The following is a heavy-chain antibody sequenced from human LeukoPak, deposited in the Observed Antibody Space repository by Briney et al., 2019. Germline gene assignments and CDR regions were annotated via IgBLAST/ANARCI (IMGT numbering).Heavy chain of an antibody. Sequence: SVKVPCKASGGTFSSYAISWVRQAPGQGLEWMGRIIPILGIANYAQKFQGRVTITADKSTSTAYMELSSLRSEDTAVYYCAGRGYCSGGSCYSREEFDYWGQGTLVTVSS. CDR1: GGTFSSYA. V-gene: IGHV1-69*04. CDR2: IIPILGIA. J-gene: IGHJ4*02. D-gene: IGHD2-15*01. CDR3: AGRGYCSGGSCYSREEFDY.